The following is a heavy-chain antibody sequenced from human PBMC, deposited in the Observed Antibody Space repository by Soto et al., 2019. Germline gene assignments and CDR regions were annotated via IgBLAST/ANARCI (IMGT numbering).Heavy chain of an antibody. CDR1: GYTFTSYG. J-gene: IGHJ3*02. Sequence: ASVKVSCKASGYTFTSYGISWVRQAPGQGLEWMGWISAYNGNTNYAQKLRGRVTMTTDTSTSTAYMELSSLRSEDTAVYYCARESGGNHVGRAFDIWGQGTMVTVSS. D-gene: IGHD2-15*01. V-gene: IGHV1-18*04. CDR2: ISAYNGNT. CDR3: ARESGGNHVGRAFDI.